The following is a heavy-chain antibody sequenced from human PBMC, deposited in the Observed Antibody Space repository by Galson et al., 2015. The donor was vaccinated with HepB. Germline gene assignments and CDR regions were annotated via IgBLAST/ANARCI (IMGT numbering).Heavy chain of an antibody. CDR3: ARHNDIDY. Sequence: ETLSLTCTVSGGSISGSSYYWGWIRQPPGKGLEWMGSIFYSGSTYYNPSLKSRVTISVDTSKNQFSLKLNSVTAADTAVYFCARHNDIDYWGQGTLVTVSS. D-gene: IGHD3-9*01. V-gene: IGHV4-39*01. CDR2: IFYSGST. J-gene: IGHJ4*02. CDR1: GGSISGSSYY.